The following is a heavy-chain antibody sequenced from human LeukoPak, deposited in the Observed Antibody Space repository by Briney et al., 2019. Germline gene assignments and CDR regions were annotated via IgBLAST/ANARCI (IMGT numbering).Heavy chain of an antibody. V-gene: IGHV4-59*01. J-gene: IGHJ3*02. CDR2: IHSSGST. CDR1: GGSITTYY. CDR3: ARDETSKGDAFDI. Sequence: PSETLSLTCIISGGSITTYYWSWIRQPPGKGLEWIGYIHSSGSTNHNPSLKDRLTISIDTSKNQFSLKLNSVTAADTAVYYCARDETSKGDAFDIWGQGTMVTVSS.